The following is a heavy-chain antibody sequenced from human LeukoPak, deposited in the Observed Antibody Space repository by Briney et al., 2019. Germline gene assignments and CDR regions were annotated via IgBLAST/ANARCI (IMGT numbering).Heavy chain of an antibody. Sequence: SETLSLTCAVYGGSFSGYYWSWIRQPPGKGLEWIGEIYHSGSTNYNPSLKGRVTISVDKSKNQFSLKLSSVTAADTAVYYCARVNTAMVLKYWGQGTLVTVSS. CDR2: IYHSGST. J-gene: IGHJ4*02. CDR1: GGSFSGYY. D-gene: IGHD5-18*01. V-gene: IGHV4-34*01. CDR3: ARVNTAMVLKY.